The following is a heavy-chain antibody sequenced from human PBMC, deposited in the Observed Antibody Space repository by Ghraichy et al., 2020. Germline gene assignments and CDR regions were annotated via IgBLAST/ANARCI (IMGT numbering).Heavy chain of an antibody. Sequence: GGSLRLSCEASGFTFSTYWVTWVRQAPGRGLEWLANIKGDGTERYYADSLKGRFTISRDNAKNSLFLQMDSLRAEDTAVYYCARDSRDRPAVGTFDYWGQGPLVPVSS. J-gene: IGHJ4*02. V-gene: IGHV3-7*03. CDR2: IKGDGTER. D-gene: IGHD6-13*01. CDR1: GFTFSTYW. CDR3: ARDSRDRPAVGTFDY.